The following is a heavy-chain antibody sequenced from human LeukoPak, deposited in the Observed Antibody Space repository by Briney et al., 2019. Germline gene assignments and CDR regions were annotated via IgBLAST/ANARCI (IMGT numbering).Heavy chain of an antibody. V-gene: IGHV3-74*01. J-gene: IGHJ6*03. CDR3: ARETLDCSSTSCYYYYMDV. D-gene: IGHD2-2*01. CDR2: INSDGSST. Sequence: PGGSLRLSCAASGFTFSSYWMHWVRQAPGKGLVWVSRINSDGSSTSYADSVKGRFTISRDNAKNSLYLQMNSLRAEDTAVYYCARETLDCSSTSCYYYYMDVWGKGTTVTVSS. CDR1: GFTFSSYW.